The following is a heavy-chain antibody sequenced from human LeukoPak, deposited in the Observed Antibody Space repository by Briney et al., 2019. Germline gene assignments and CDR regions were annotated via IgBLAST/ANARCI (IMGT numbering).Heavy chain of an antibody. J-gene: IGHJ4*02. CDR2: IYSTGNT. D-gene: IGHD5-12*01. Sequence: PSETLSLTCTVSGGSISSYYWSWIRQSPEKGLEWIGYIYSTGNTNYNPSLKSRVTISVETSKNQFSLRLNSVTAADTAVYYCARGGFAKQDAFEKWGQGTLVTVSS. V-gene: IGHV4-59*01. CDR3: ARGGFAKQDAFEK. CDR1: GGSISSYY.